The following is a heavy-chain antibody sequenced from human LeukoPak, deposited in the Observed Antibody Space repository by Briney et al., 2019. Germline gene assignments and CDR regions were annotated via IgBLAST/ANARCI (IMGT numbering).Heavy chain of an antibody. J-gene: IGHJ6*02. Sequence: RASVKVSCKASGYTFTSYGISWVRQAPGQGPEWMGWISAYNGNTNYAQNLQGRVTMTTDTTTSTAYMELRSLRSDDTAVYYCARAHTVAYYSYGMDVWGQGTTVTVSS. D-gene: IGHD4-23*01. CDR1: GYTFTSYG. CDR3: ARAHTVAYYSYGMDV. V-gene: IGHV1-18*01. CDR2: ISAYNGNT.